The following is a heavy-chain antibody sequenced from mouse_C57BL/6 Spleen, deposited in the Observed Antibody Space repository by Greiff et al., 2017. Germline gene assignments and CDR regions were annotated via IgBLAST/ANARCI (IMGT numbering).Heavy chain of an antibody. V-gene: IGHV1-26*01. CDR1: GYTFTDYY. Sequence: EVQLHQSGPELVKPGASVKISCKASGYTFTDYYMNWVKQSHGKSLEWIGDINPNDGGTSYNQKFKGKATLTVDKSSSTAYMELRSLTSEDSAGYYCARGGNWGYFDVWGTGTTVTVSS. J-gene: IGHJ1*03. CDR2: INPNDGGT. CDR3: ARGGNWGYFDV. D-gene: IGHD4-1*01.